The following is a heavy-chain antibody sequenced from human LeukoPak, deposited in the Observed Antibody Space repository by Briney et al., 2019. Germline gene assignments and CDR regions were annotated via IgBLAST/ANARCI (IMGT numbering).Heavy chain of an antibody. V-gene: IGHV3-48*03. Sequence: GGSLRLSCAASGFTFSSYEMNWVRQAPGKGLEWVSYISSSGATIYYADSVKGRFTISRDNSKNTLYLQMNSLRAEDTAVYYCAKDHYDILTGYYWYFDLWGRGTLVTVSS. J-gene: IGHJ2*01. CDR1: GFTFSSYE. D-gene: IGHD3-9*01. CDR2: ISSSGATI. CDR3: AKDHYDILTGYYWYFDL.